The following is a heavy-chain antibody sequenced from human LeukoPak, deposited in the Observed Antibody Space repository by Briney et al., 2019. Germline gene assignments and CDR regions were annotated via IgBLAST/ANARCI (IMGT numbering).Heavy chain of an antibody. CDR3: VTDGDKWNDFEY. Sequence: GGSLSLSCAASGLSISNFWMHWVRQAPGKGLEWVAIIDKDGNEIKYVDSVKGRFTLSRDNAKNSVFLQMNSLRTEDTALYYCVTDGDKWNDFEYWGQGTLVTVSS. J-gene: IGHJ4*02. CDR1: GLSISNFW. V-gene: IGHV3-7*01. D-gene: IGHD1-1*01. CDR2: IDKDGNEI.